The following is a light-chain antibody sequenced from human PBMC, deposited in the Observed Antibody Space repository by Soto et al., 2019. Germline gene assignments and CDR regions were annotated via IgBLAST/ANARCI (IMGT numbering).Light chain of an antibody. V-gene: IGKV1-5*03. CDR3: RQYQSYWT. J-gene: IGKJ1*01. Sequence: DIQMTQSPSTLSASVGDRVSITCRASQSISRQLAWYQQKPGKAPNLLIYQASNLETGVPSRFTGSGSGTEFTFTISSLQPDDLATYYCRQYQSYWTFGQGTKVEVK. CDR1: QSISRQ. CDR2: QAS.